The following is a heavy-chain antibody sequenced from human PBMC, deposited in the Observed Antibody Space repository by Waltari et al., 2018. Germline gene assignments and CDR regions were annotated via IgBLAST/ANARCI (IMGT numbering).Heavy chain of an antibody. Sequence: EVQLVESGGGLVQPGGALGLSGAASGKTLGNYYSHWVRQAPGKGLVWVSHINGPGSTTRYADSVKGRFTISRDNAKKMLYLQMNSLRAEDTAVYFCAREVDAFDVWGQGTMVTVSS. V-gene: IGHV3-74*01. CDR3: AREVDAFDV. J-gene: IGHJ3*01. CDR1: GKTLGNYY. CDR2: INGPGSTT.